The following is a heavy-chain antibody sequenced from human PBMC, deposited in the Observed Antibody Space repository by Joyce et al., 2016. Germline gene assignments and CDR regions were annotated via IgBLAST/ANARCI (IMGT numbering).Heavy chain of an antibody. D-gene: IGHD3-22*01. CDR1: GGSFSGYY. J-gene: IGHJ4*02. CDR3: ASLNYYDSSGYYYFDY. V-gene: IGHV4-34*01. Sequence: QVQLQQWGAGLLKPSETLSLTCAVYGGSFSGYYWSWIRRPPGKGLEGIGEIKDSGRTNYNPSLKSRVTMSVDTSKNQLTLKLSSVTAADTAVYYCASLNYYDSSGYYYFDYWGQGTLVTVSS. CDR2: IKDSGRT.